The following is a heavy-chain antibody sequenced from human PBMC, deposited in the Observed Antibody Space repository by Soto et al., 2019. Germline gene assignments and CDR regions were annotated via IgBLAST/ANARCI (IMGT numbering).Heavy chain of an antibody. CDR3: AKDPVGATPINWFDP. V-gene: IGHV3-23*01. CDR2: ISGSGGST. D-gene: IGHD1-26*01. CDR1: GFTFSSYA. J-gene: IGHJ5*02. Sequence: EVQLLESGGGLVQPGGSLRLSCAASGFTFSSYAMSWVRQAPGKGLEWVSAISGSGGSTYYADSVKGRFTISRDNAKNTLSLQMKSLRAEDTAVYYCAKDPVGATPINWFDPWGQGTLVTVSS.